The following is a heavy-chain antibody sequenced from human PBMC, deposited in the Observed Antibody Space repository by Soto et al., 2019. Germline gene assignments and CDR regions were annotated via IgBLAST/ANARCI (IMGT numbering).Heavy chain of an antibody. D-gene: IGHD3-10*01. J-gene: IGHJ6*02. CDR2: MNPNSGNT. CDR1: GYTFTSYV. V-gene: IGHV1-8*01. CDR3: ARGVGSDRLDYYYGMDV. Sequence: ASVKVSCKASGYTFTSYVINWVRQATGQGLEWMGWMNPNSGNTGYAQKFQGRVTMTRNTSISTAYMELSSLRSEDTAVYYCARGVGSDRLDYYYGMDVWGQGTTVTVSS.